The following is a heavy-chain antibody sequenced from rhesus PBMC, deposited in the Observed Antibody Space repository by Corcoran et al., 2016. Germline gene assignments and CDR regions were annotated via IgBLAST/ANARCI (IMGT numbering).Heavy chain of an antibody. CDR3: ARDKVDY. J-gene: IGHJ4*01. CDR1: GFPFSYRY. CDR2: IGNKADGGTA. Sequence: EVRLVESGGGLVQPGGSLRLSCVAAGFPFSYRYINWVRQAQGKGPGWVGFIGNKADGGTAEYAASVKGRFTISRADSKSIASLQMSSLKTEDTAVYYCARDKVDYWGQGVLVTVSS. V-gene: IGHV3-116*02.